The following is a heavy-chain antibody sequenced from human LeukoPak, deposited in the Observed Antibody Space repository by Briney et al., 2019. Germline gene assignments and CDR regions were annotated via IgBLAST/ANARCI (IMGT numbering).Heavy chain of an antibody. CDR2: ISGSDAST. Sequence: PGGSLRLSCAASGFTFSSYAMSWVRQAPGKGLEWVSAISGSDASTYYADSVKGRFTISRDNSKNTVYLQMNSLRAEDTAVYYCAKGRCSGGSCYGRDFDFWGQGSLVTVSS. CDR1: GFTFSSYA. CDR3: AKGRCSGGSCYGRDFDF. J-gene: IGHJ4*02. V-gene: IGHV3-23*01. D-gene: IGHD2-15*01.